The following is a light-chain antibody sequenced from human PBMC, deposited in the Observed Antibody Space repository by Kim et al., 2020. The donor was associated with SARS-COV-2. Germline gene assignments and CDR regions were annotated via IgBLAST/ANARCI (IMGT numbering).Light chain of an antibody. J-gene: IGLJ1*01. CDR1: SSDVGNYNL. V-gene: IGLV2-23*02. CDR3: CSFAGNSLHYV. Sequence: QSALTQPASVSGSPGQSITISCTGSSSDVGNYNLVSWYQHHAGKAPKLIIYEVRKRPSGVSNRFSGSKSGNTASLTISGLQAEDEADFYCCSFAGNSLHYVFGSGTKVTVL. CDR2: EVR.